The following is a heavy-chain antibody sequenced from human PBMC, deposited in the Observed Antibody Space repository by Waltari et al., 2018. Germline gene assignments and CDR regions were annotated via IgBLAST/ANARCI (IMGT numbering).Heavy chain of an antibody. Sequence: QVQLQESGPGLLKPSETLSLTCSVSGDSMRSYYWSWIRQSPEKGLEWIGYSYNTGSTNYNPSLEGRVSISLDTSKNQFSLNLYSVIAADTAVYYCARRELDSYGGYYFDYWGQGVLVTVSS. D-gene: IGHD5-18*01. CDR2: SYNTGST. CDR1: GDSMRSYY. CDR3: ARRELDSYGGYYFDY. J-gene: IGHJ4*02. V-gene: IGHV4-4*08.